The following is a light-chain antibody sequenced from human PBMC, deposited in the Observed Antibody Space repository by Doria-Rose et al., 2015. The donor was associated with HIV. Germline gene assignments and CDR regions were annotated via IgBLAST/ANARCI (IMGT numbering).Light chain of an antibody. CDR3: HQYGTSWT. CDR2: DGS. CDR1: QSFSSTY. Sequence: PGERATLSCRASQSFSSTYLAWYQQKPGQAPSPLIYDGSTRATGIPDRFSASGSGTDFTLTINRLEPEDFALYYCHQYGTSWTFGQGTKVEI. J-gene: IGKJ1*01. V-gene: IGKV3-20*01.